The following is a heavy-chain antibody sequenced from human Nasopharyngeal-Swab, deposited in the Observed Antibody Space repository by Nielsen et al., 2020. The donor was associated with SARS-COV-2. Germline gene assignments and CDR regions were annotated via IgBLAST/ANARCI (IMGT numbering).Heavy chain of an antibody. V-gene: IGHV3-48*01. Sequence: GESLKISCVASGFDVGSSYMTWVRQVPGKGLEWVAHIGTSSTPIYYADSVRGRFSISRDNAKNSLSLLMSTLRGEDTAVYYCVRGWRSNSFDYWGQGARVTVSA. J-gene: IGHJ4*01. CDR1: GFDVGSSY. D-gene: IGHD2/OR15-2a*01. CDR3: VRGWRSNSFDY. CDR2: IGTSSTPI.